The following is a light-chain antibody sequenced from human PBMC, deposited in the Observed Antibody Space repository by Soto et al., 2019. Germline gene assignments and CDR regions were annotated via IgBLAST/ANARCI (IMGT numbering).Light chain of an antibody. V-gene: IGKV3-20*01. Sequence: EIVLTQSPGTLSLSPRERATLSCRASQSVSSSYLAWYQQKPGQAPRLLIYGASSRATGIPDRFSGSGSGTDFTLTISRLEPEDFAVYYCQQYGSSPTFGQGTRLEIK. J-gene: IGKJ5*01. CDR2: GAS. CDR3: QQYGSSPT. CDR1: QSVSSSY.